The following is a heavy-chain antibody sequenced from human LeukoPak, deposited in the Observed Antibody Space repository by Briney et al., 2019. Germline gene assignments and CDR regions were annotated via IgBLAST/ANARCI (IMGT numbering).Heavy chain of an antibody. CDR3: ARDGDDYNYFDW. J-gene: IGHJ4*02. CDR2: ISADGSST. V-gene: IGHV3-74*01. CDR1: RFTFSTYW. Sequence: GGSLRLSCAASRFTFSTYWMHWVRQAPGKGLAWVSRISADGSSTTYADSVKGRFTISRDNAKNTLYLQMNSLRAEDTALYYCARDGDDYNYFDWWGQGALVTAAS. D-gene: IGHD5-24*01.